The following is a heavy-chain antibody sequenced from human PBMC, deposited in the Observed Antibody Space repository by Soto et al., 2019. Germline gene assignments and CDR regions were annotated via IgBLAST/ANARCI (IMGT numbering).Heavy chain of an antibody. CDR1: VFSFSSFA. V-gene: IGHV3-48*03. J-gene: IGHJ4*02. D-gene: IGHD5-18*01. CDR2: ISDDGASI. CDR3: ARENSVQAWLHHFDH. Sequence: GPLRLSCEASVFSFSSFAMNWVRQAPGRGLEWVSYISDDGASIYYADSLKGRFTISRDNAKNSLSLQMNNLRAEDTAVYYCARENSVQAWLHHFDHWGLGTLVTVSS.